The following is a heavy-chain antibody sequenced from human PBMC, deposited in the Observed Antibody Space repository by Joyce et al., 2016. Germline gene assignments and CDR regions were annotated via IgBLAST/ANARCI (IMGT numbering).Heavy chain of an antibody. CDR3: ARESREKDLLLWFGELDV. Sequence: QVQLMQSGAEVKKPGSSVKVSCKSSGGTFSNYAINWVRQAPGQGLEWMGGIIPMFGTANYAQKFQGSVTITADESTSTAYMEVSSLRSEDTAVYYCARESREKDLLLWFGELDVWGQGTTVIVSS. CDR1: GGTFSNYA. V-gene: IGHV1-69*01. J-gene: IGHJ6*02. CDR2: IIPMFGTA. D-gene: IGHD3-10*01.